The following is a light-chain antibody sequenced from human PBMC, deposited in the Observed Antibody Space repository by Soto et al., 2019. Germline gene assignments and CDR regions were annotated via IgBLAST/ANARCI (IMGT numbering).Light chain of an antibody. V-gene: IGKV1-9*01. CDR2: DGS. Sequence: DIQLTQSPSFLSASVGDRVTITCRASQDISTYLAWYQQKPGEAPKLLISDGSTLQSGVPSRFSASGSGIEFTLTITSLQPEDFETFYCQQFYNYLLTFGGTTKVDIK. CDR3: QQFYNYLLT. J-gene: IGKJ4*01. CDR1: QDISTY.